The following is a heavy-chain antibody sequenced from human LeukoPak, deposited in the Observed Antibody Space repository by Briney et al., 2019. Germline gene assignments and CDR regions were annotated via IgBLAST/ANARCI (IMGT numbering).Heavy chain of an antibody. J-gene: IGHJ4*02. CDR2: IYYSGST. Sequence: PSETLSLTCTVSGGSISSYYWSWIRQPPGKGLEWIGYIYYSGSTYYNPPLKSRVTISVDTSKNQFSLKLSSVTAADTAVYYCARVPDYGKSNPDYWGQGTLVTVSS. CDR1: GGSISSYY. V-gene: IGHV4-59*12. D-gene: IGHD4-17*01. CDR3: ARVPDYGKSNPDY.